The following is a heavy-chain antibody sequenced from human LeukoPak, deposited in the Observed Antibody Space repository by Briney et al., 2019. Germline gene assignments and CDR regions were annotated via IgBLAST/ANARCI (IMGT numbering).Heavy chain of an antibody. CDR2: ISGSGGST. CDR3: AILSGKRGYSGCDGDY. CDR1: GFTFSSYA. J-gene: IGHJ4*02. D-gene: IGHD5-12*01. Sequence: GGSLRLSCAASGFTFSSYAMSWVRQAPGKGLEWVSAISGSGGSTYYADSVKGRFTISRDNSKNTLYLQMNSLRAEDTAVYYCAILSGKRGYSGCDGDYWGQGTLVTVSS. V-gene: IGHV3-23*01.